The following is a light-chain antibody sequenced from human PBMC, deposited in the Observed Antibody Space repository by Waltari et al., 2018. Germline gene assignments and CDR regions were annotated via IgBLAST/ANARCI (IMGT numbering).Light chain of an antibody. J-gene: IGKJ2*02. CDR1: QNVARN. V-gene: IGKV3-15*01. Sequence: VSPGERATLSCRASQNVARNLAWYQQKTGQAPMLLIYGASNRATGIPTRFSGSGSGTEFTLTISSMQSEDSAVYYCHQYNNWGTFGQGTKVEIK. CDR3: HQYNNWGT. CDR2: GAS.